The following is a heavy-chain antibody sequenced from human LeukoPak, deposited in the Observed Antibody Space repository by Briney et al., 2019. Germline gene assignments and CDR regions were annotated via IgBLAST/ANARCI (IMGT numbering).Heavy chain of an antibody. Sequence: GGSLRLSCAASGFTFSSNYMSWVRQAPGKGLEWVSSISSSSSYRYYADSVKGRFTISRDNAKNSLYLQMNSLRAEDTAVYYCARGAVTTAYYVVYWGQGTLVTVSS. CDR3: ARGAVTTAYYVVY. V-gene: IGHV3-21*01. CDR2: ISSSSSYR. D-gene: IGHD4-17*01. J-gene: IGHJ4*02. CDR1: GFTFSSNY.